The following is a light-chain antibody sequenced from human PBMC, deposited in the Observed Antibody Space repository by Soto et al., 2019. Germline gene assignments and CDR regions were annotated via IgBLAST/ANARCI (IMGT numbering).Light chain of an antibody. Sequence: QSVLTQPPSVSGAPGQRVTISCTGRSSNIGAGYDVHWYQHLPGRAPKLLIYGNTNRPSGVPDRFSGSKSGTSASLAISGLQAEDEADYCCLSFDSSLSVVFGGGTKLPVL. CDR1: SSNIGAGYD. CDR2: GNT. V-gene: IGLV1-40*01. CDR3: LSFDSSLSVV. J-gene: IGLJ2*01.